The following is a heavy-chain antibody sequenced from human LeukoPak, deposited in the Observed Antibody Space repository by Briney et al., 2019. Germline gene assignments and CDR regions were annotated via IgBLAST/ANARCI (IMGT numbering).Heavy chain of an antibody. CDR1: GFTFSNYG. CDR2: IWYDGSNV. J-gene: IGHJ4*02. Sequence: PGGSLRLSCAASGFTFSNYGMHWARQAPGKGLEWVGVIWYDGSNVKYPDSVKGRFTISRDNSKNMMHLQMNSLRAEDTAVYYCASCDDYGGNPPICDYWGQGTLVTVSS. CDR3: ASCDDYGGNPPICDY. D-gene: IGHD4-23*01. V-gene: IGHV3-33*01.